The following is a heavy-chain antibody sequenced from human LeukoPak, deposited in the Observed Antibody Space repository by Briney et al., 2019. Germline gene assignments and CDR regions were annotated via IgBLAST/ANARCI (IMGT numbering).Heavy chain of an antibody. V-gene: IGHV3-30-3*01. J-gene: IGHJ4*02. D-gene: IGHD1-1*01. CDR1: GFTFSTYA. Sequence: GRSLRLSCAASGFTFSTYAMHWVRQAPGKGLEWVAVISYDGSINYYSDSVKGRFTVSRDNSKNTLYLQMNSLTSEDTAVYFCARAEWYEWNLDYWGQGTLVTVSS. CDR3: ARAEWYEWNLDY. CDR2: ISYDGSIN.